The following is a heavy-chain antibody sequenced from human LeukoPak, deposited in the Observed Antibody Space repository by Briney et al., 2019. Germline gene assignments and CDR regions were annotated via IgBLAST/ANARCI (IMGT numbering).Heavy chain of an antibody. V-gene: IGHV3-30-3*01. D-gene: IGHD3-10*02. CDR1: GFTFTTYA. J-gene: IGHJ6*04. CDR2: ISHDGSNK. CDR3: AELGITMIGGV. Sequence: GGSLRLSCAASGFTFTTYAMHWVRQAPGKGLEWPAVISHDGSNKYYADSVKGRITISRDNSMNTLYLQMNSLRAEDTAVYYCAELGITMIGGVWGKGTTVTISS.